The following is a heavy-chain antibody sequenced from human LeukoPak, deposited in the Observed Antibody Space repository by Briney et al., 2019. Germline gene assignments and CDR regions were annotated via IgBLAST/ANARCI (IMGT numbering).Heavy chain of an antibody. CDR1: GGSISSSSYY. V-gene: IGHV4-39*01. Sequence: SETLSLTCTVSGGSISSSSYYWGWIRQPPGKGLEWIGSIYYSGSTYYNPSLKSRVTISVDTSKNQFSLKLSSVTAADTAVYYCARQGKHGSGSYSAPPRYYYYMDVWGKGTTVTISS. CDR3: ARQGKHGSGSYSAPPRYYYYMDV. CDR2: IYYSGST. D-gene: IGHD3-10*01. J-gene: IGHJ6*03.